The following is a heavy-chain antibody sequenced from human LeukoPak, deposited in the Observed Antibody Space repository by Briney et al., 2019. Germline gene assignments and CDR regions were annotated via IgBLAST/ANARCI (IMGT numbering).Heavy chain of an antibody. Sequence: GGSLTLSCAASGFTFSSYGMSWVRQAPGKGLEWVSAISGSGGSTYYADSVKSRFTISRDNSKNTLYLQMDSLRADDTAVYYCAKDDYYDSSGYYYGWGQGTLVTVSS. V-gene: IGHV3-23*01. CDR3: AKDDYYDSSGYYYG. J-gene: IGHJ4*02. D-gene: IGHD3-22*01. CDR2: ISGSGGST. CDR1: GFTFSSYG.